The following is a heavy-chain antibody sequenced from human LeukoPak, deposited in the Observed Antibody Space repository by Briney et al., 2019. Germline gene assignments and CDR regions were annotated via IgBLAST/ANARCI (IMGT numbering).Heavy chain of an antibody. CDR1: GDSISRSDSY. D-gene: IGHD3-22*01. J-gene: IGHJ1*01. Sequence: SETLSLTCSLSGDSISRSDSYWDWIRQAPGEGLEWIGTIYYSGRTYYSPTLTSLVTMSVDRSNNQFSLNLWSVTAADTAVYYCARRRYYDGSGYLEWGQGTLLSVSS. CDR2: IYYSGRT. V-gene: IGHV4-39*01. CDR3: ARRRYYDGSGYLE.